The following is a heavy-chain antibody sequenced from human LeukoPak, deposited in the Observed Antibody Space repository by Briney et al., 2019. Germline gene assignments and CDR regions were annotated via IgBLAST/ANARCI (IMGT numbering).Heavy chain of an antibody. CDR2: IIPIFGTA. V-gene: IGHV1-69*05. J-gene: IGHJ4*02. CDR1: GGTFSSYA. CDR3: ARDFANYYDSSRLDY. Sequence: SVKVSCKASGGTFSSYAISWVRQAPGQGLEWMGSIIPIFGTANYAQKFQGRVTITTDESTSTAYMELSSLRSEDTAVYYCARDFANYYDSSRLDYWGQGTLVTVSS. D-gene: IGHD3-22*01.